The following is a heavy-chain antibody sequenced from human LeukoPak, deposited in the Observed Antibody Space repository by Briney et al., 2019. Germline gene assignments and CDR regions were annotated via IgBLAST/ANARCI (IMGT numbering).Heavy chain of an antibody. D-gene: IGHD3-10*01. Sequence: GGSLRLSCAASGFTFSSYAMSWVRQAPGKGLEWVSVISVNGGNTYYADSVKGRFTISRDNSKNTLYLQMNSLRAEDTALYYCVKVPSSRPGSYWGPFDYWGQGTLLTVSS. V-gene: IGHV3-23*01. J-gene: IGHJ4*02. CDR3: VKVPSSRPGSYWGPFDY. CDR2: ISVNGGNT. CDR1: GFTFSSYA.